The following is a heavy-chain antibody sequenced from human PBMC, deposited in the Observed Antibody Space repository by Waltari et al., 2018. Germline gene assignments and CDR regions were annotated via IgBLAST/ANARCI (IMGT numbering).Heavy chain of an antibody. J-gene: IGHJ4*02. CDR3: ARDLGGWFGESYYFDY. CDR2: ISSSSSTI. Sequence: DVQLVESGGGWVQPGGSLRLYCAAHGATVRTVGMTWDRQAQGKGLEWVAYISSSSSTIDYADSVKGRFTISRDNAKNSLYLQMNSLRAEDTAVYYCARDLGGWFGESYYFDYWGQGTLVTVSS. V-gene: IGHV3-48*01. D-gene: IGHD3-10*01. CDR1: GATVRTVG.